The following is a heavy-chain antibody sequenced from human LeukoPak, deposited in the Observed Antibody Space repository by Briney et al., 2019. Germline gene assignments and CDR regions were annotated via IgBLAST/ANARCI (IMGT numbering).Heavy chain of an antibody. CDR2: INDSGNT. CDR1: GGSFSGYY. J-gene: IGHJ4*02. Sequence: SETLSLTCAVYGGSFSGYYWSWIRQPPGKGLEWIGEINDSGNTNYNPSLKSRVTISVDTSKNQFSLKLSSVTAADTAVYYRARAGGVLRYFDWSNTFDYWGQGTLVTVSS. D-gene: IGHD3-9*01. V-gene: IGHV4-34*01. CDR3: ARAGGVLRYFDWSNTFDY.